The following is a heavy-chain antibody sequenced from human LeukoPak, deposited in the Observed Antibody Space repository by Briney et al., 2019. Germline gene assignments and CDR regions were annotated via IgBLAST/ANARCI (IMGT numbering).Heavy chain of an antibody. CDR3: ARDYYDGSAYYSYHEY. D-gene: IGHD3-22*01. V-gene: IGHV3-53*01. CDR1: GFTAGSKY. Sequence: GGSLRLSCAASGFTAGSKYMSWVRQAPGKGLEWVSTLYSNGNTYYADSVKGRFTISRDNSKNTLSLQMNSLRAEDTAVYYCARDYYDGSAYYSYHEYRGQGTLVTVSS. CDR2: LYSNGNT. J-gene: IGHJ4*02.